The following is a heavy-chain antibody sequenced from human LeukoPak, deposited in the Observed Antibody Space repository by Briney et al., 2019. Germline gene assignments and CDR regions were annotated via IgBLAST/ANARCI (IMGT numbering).Heavy chain of an antibody. V-gene: IGHV3-30*02. CDR3: AKGAKRLGYCSGGTCYSNYDYYYMDV. D-gene: IGHD2-15*01. CDR2: IRYDGSKK. J-gene: IGHJ6*03. Sequence: GGSLRLSCAASGFTFSKYGMHWVRQAPGKGLEWVAFIRYDGSKKYYADSVKGRFTISRDNSKNTLYLQMNSLRAEDTAVYYCAKGAKRLGYCSGGTCYSNYDYYYMDVWGKGTTVTISS. CDR1: GFTFSKYG.